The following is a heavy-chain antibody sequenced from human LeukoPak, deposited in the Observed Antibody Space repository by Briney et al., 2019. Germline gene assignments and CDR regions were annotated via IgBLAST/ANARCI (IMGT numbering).Heavy chain of an antibody. J-gene: IGHJ3*02. Sequence: SETPSLTCTVSGGSISSYYWSWIRQPAGKGLEWIGRIYTSGSTNYNPSLKSRVTMSVDTSKNQFSLKLSSVTAADTAVYYCARELDSSGYYYWGYAFDIWGQGTMVTVSS. V-gene: IGHV4-4*07. CDR1: GGSISSYY. CDR2: IYTSGST. CDR3: ARELDSSGYYYWGYAFDI. D-gene: IGHD3-22*01.